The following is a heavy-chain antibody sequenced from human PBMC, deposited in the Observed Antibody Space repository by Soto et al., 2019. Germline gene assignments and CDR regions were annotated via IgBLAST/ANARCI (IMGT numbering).Heavy chain of an antibody. Sequence: GGSLRLSCAASGFTFDDYAMHWVRQAPGKGLEWVSGISWNSGSIGYADSVKGRFTISRDNAKNSLYLQMNSLRAEDTALYYCAKEPYYDFWSGYYTHWGQGTLVTVSS. CDR2: ISWNSGSI. V-gene: IGHV3-9*01. D-gene: IGHD3-3*01. CDR3: AKEPYYDFWSGYYTH. J-gene: IGHJ4*02. CDR1: GFTFDDYA.